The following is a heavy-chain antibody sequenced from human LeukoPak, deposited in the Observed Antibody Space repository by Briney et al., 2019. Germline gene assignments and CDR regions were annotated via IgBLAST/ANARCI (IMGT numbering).Heavy chain of an antibody. D-gene: IGHD2-15*01. V-gene: IGHV4-34*01. CDR1: GGSFSGYY. J-gene: IGHJ5*02. Sequence: SETLSLTCAVYGGSFSGYYWSWIRQPPGKGLEWIGEINHSGSTNYNPSLKSRVTISVDTSKNQFSLKLSSVTAADTAVYYCARGCMVVAAYNPSPNWFDPWGQGTLVTVSS. CDR3: ARGCMVVAAYNPSPNWFDP. CDR2: INHSGST.